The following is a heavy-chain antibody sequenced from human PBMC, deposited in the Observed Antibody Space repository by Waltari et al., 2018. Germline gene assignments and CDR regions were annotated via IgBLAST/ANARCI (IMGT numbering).Heavy chain of an antibody. V-gene: IGHV1-46*01. D-gene: IGHD2-21*01. J-gene: IGHJ6*02. CDR1: EYTFTSSY. CDR2: MNPIGGST. CDR3: ASDTGALWMDV. Sequence: QVQLVQSGAEVKKHGASVKISCKTSEYTFTSSYVHWVRQAPGQGLEWMGRMNPIGGSTIYGQKFQGRVTMTRETSTSTVYMELGSLRSEDTAVYYCASDTGALWMDVWGQGTTVTVSS.